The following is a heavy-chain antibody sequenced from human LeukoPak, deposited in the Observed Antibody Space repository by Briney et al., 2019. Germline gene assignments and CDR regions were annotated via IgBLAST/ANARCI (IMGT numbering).Heavy chain of an antibody. CDR3: ARGGLYCSSTSCYQFWFDP. CDR1: GGSISSGGYY. Sequence: SETLSLTCTVSGGSISSGGYYWSWIRQHPGKGLEWIGYIYYSGSTYYNPSLKSRVTISVDTSKNQFSLKLSSVTAADTAVYYCARGGLYCSSTSCYQFWFDPWGQGTLVTVSS. D-gene: IGHD2-2*01. V-gene: IGHV4-31*03. CDR2: IYYSGST. J-gene: IGHJ5*02.